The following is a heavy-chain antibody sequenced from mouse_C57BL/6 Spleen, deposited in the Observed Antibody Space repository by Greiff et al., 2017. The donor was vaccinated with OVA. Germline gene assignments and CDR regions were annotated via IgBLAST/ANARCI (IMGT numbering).Heavy chain of an antibody. CDR1: GFTFSDYG. CDR2: ISSGSSTI. V-gene: IGHV5-17*01. CDR3: ARRECNYDPFAY. Sequence: DVQLVESGGGLVKPGGSLKLSCAASGFTFSDYGMHWVRQAPEKGLAWVAYISSGSSTIYYADTVKGRFTISRDNAKNTLFLQMTSLRSEDTGMDDCARRECNYDPFAYWGQGTLVTVSA. D-gene: IGHD2-1*01. J-gene: IGHJ3*01.